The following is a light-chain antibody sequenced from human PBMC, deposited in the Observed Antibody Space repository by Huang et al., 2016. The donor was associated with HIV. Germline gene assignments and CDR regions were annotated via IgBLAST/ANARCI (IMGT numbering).Light chain of an antibody. CDR2: GTA. J-gene: IGKJ1*01. V-gene: IGKV3-15*01. CDR3: QQYNNWPPWT. Sequence: EIVMTQSPVILSASPGERATLSCRASQSVGSNLAWYQQKPGQVPRLLIYGTAARATGIPVRVSGSGSGTEFTLTISSLHSEDFAVYHCQQYNNWPPWTFGQGTKVEMK. CDR1: QSVGSN.